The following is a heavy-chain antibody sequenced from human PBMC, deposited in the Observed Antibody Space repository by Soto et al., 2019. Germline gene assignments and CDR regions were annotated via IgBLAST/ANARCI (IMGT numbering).Heavy chain of an antibody. D-gene: IGHD3-9*01. CDR3: ARDRRQRHPRYLHF. CDR2: ISFSGAT. Sequence: SETLSLTCTVSGVCLTCYFWSWVRLSPGKGLDWIGSISFSGATYSNPSLKGRAALSVDTSENHLSLTLNSVTSADTAVYFCARDRRQRHPRYLHFWGRANQGTLS. V-gene: IGHV4-59*01. CDR1: GVCLTCYF. J-gene: IGHJ4*02.